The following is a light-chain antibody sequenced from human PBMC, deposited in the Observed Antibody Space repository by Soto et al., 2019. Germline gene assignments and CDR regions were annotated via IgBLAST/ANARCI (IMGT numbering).Light chain of an antibody. Sequence: QAVVTQEPSLTVSPGGKVILTCGSTTGPVTTGHYPYWSQQKPGQAPRPLVYDTANIFSWTPVRFSGSLVGGKAALTLSGAQPEDEAEYYCLLSYRGDYVFGPGTKVTVL. CDR3: LLSYRGDYV. CDR1: TGPVTTGHY. V-gene: IGLV7-46*01. CDR2: DTA. J-gene: IGLJ1*01.